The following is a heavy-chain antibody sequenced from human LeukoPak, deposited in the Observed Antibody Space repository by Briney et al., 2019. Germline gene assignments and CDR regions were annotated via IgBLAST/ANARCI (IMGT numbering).Heavy chain of an antibody. V-gene: IGHV1-2*02. CDR2: INPNSGGT. CDR3: AMGPLWFGELVDQFYFDY. J-gene: IGHJ4*02. Sequence: GASVKVSCKTSGYTFIGYYMHWVRQAPGQGLEWMGWINPNSGGTNYAQKFQGRVTMTRDTSISTAYMELSRLRSDDTAVYYCAMGPLWFGELVDQFYFDYWGQGTLVTVSS. CDR1: GYTFIGYY. D-gene: IGHD3-10*01.